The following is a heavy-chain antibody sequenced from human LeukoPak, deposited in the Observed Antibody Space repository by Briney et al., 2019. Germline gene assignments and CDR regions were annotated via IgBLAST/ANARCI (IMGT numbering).Heavy chain of an antibody. D-gene: IGHD3-10*01. Sequence: GSSVKVSCKASGYTFTSYGIIWVRQAPAAGLEGMGWISAYNGNTNYAQKLQGRVTMATDTSTSTAYMELRSLRSDDTAVYYCAREQYGSGSYQSWFDRWGQGTLVTVSS. V-gene: IGHV1-18*01. CDR3: AREQYGSGSYQSWFDR. CDR1: GYTFTSYG. CDR2: ISAYNGNT. J-gene: IGHJ5*02.